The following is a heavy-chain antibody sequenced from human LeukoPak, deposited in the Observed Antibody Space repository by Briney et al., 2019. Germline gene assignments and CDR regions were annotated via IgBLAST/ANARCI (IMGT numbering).Heavy chain of an antibody. CDR3: AHYAEVDWLLTLDY. V-gene: IGHV3-74*01. D-gene: IGHD3/OR15-3a*01. CDR1: GFTFSNYW. Sequence: PGGSLRLSCAASGFTFSNYWMHWVRQAPGKGLAWVSRISSDGSRTDYADSVKGRFSISRDNAKNTLYLQMNSLRAEDTAVYYCAHYAEVDWLLTLDYWGQGTLVTVSS. J-gene: IGHJ4*02. CDR2: ISSDGSRT.